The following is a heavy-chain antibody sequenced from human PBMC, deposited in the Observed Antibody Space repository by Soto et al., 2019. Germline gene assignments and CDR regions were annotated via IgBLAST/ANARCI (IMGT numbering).Heavy chain of an antibody. V-gene: IGHV3-53*01. CDR3: ARMSYYEGNYFDY. D-gene: IGHD1-26*01. CDR1: GFTVSSKY. Sequence: GGALRLSCAASGFTVSSKYMTWVRQAPGKGLEWVSVIYSGGSTYYADPVKGRFTISRDNSKNTLYLQMNSLRAEDTAVYYCARMSYYEGNYFDYWGQGTLVTVSS. CDR2: IYSGGST. J-gene: IGHJ4*02.